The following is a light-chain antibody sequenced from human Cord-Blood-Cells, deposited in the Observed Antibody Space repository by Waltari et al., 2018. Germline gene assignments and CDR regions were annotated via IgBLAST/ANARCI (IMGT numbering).Light chain of an antibody. J-gene: IGLJ3*02. V-gene: IGLV3-21*03. CDR3: QVWDSSSDHRV. CDR1: NIGSKS. Sequence: SYVLTQPPSVSVAPGKTARITCGGHNIGSKSVHWYQQKPGQAPVLVVYDDSDRPSGIPERFSGSNSGNTATLTISRGEAGDEADYYCQVWDSSSDHRVFGGGTKLTVL. CDR2: DDS.